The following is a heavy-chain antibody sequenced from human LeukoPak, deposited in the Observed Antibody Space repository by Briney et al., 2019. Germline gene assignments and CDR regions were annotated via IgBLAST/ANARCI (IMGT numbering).Heavy chain of an antibody. CDR2: INHSGST. CDR1: GGSFSGYY. J-gene: IGHJ4*02. Sequence: SETLSLTCAVYGGSFSGYYWSWLRQPPGKGLEWIGEINHSGSTNYNPSLKSPVTISVDTSKNQFSLKLSSVTAADTAVYYCASVTTPGYYYDSSGYYSPEYWGQGTLVTVSP. D-gene: IGHD3-22*01. V-gene: IGHV4-34*01. CDR3: ASVTTPGYYYDSSGYYSPEY.